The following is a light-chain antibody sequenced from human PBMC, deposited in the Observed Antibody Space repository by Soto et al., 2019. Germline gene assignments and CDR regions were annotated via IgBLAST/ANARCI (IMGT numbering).Light chain of an antibody. Sequence: QSVLTQPASVSGSPGQSITISCTGTSSDVGGYNYVSWYQQNPGKAPKLMISDVSNRTSGVSNRFSGSKSGSTAFLTISGLQAEDEADYYCCSYKVDSTLRVFGAGTKLTVL. J-gene: IGLJ1*01. CDR1: SSDVGGYNY. V-gene: IGLV2-14*03. CDR3: CSYKVDSTLRV. CDR2: DVS.